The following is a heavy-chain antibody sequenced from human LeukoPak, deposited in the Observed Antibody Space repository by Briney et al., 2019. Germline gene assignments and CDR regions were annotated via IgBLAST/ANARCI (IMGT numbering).Heavy chain of an antibody. CDR2: ISYDGSNK. J-gene: IGHJ5*02. V-gene: IGHV3-30*04. D-gene: IGHD6-13*01. CDR3: ARDVEGAAASGGYNWFDP. CDR1: GFTFSSYA. Sequence: GGSLRLSCAASGFTFSSYAMHWVRQAPGKGLEWVAVISYDGSNKYYADSVKGRFTISRDNSKNTLYLQMNSLRAEDTALYHCARDVEGAAASGGYNWFDPWGQGTLVTVSS.